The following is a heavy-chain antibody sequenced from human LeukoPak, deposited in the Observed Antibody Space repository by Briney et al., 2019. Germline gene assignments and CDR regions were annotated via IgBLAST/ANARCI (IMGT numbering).Heavy chain of an antibody. D-gene: IGHD3-10*01. CDR1: GGSINSDTYY. CDR2: IHTTGSR. V-gene: IGHV4-61*02. Sequence: SETLSLTCTVSGGSINSDTYYWTWLRQPAGLGLEWIGRIHTTGSRKYNPSLASRVTISVDTSKNQFSLRLSSVTAADTAVYYCARDRGTTTARGAPSWFDPWGQGTLVTVSS. J-gene: IGHJ5*02. CDR3: ARDRGTTTARGAPSWFDP.